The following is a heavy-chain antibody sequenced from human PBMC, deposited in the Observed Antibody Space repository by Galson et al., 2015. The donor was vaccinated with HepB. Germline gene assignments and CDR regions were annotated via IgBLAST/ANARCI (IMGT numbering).Heavy chain of an antibody. CDR1: SYTSTRYS. D-gene: IGHD5-24*01. CDR3: ARGGRAAIGGPTFEH. V-gene: IGHV1-18*01. Sequence: SVKVSCKASSYTSTRYSFSWVRQAPGQGLEWMGWISAYTGNTHYAQKFQGRVTITTDTSTTTFTNIVYMELRGLRSGDTAVYYCARGGRAAIGGPTFEHWCQGTLVTVSS. CDR2: ISAYTGNT. J-gene: IGHJ4*02.